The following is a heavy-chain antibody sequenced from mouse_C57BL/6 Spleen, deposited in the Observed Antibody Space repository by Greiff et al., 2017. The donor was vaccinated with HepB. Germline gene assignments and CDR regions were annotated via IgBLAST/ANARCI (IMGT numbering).Heavy chain of an antibody. J-gene: IGHJ2*01. CDR1: GFTFSDYG. CDR2: ISSGSSTI. D-gene: IGHD2-4*01. Sequence: DVKLVESGGGLVKPGGSLKLSCAASGFTFSDYGMHWVRQAPEKGLEWVAYISSGSSTIYYADTVKGRFTISRDNAKNTLFVQMTSLRSEDTAMYYCARIPVYDYYFDYWGQGTTLTVSS. CDR3: ARIPVYDYYFDY. V-gene: IGHV5-17*01.